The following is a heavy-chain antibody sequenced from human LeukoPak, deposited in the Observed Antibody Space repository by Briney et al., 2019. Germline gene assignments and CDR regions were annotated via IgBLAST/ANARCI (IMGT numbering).Heavy chain of an antibody. Sequence: GGSLRLSCAASGFTFSDYYMSWIRQAPGKGLEWVSNIGSSGSAINYADSVKGRFSISRDNAKNSLHLQMNSLRAEDTAVYYCARSDYPFDYWGQGTLVTVSS. CDR1: GFTFSDYY. D-gene: IGHD4-11*01. J-gene: IGHJ4*02. CDR3: ARSDYPFDY. V-gene: IGHV3-11*01. CDR2: IGSSGSAI.